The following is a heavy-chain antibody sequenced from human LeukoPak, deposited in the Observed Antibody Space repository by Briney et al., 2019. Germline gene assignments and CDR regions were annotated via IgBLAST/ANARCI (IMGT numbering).Heavy chain of an antibody. D-gene: IGHD3-16*01. V-gene: IGHV4-59*01. J-gene: IGHJ4*02. CDR3: ARGDVFSRHRRQQFDY. CDR1: GGSISSDY. Sequence: SETLSLTCTVSGGSISSDYWSWTRQPPGKGLEWIGYIYYSGSTNYNPSLKSRVTMSVDTSKNQFSLRLSSVTAADTAVYYCARGDVFSRHRRQQFDYWGQGTLVTVSS. CDR2: IYYSGST.